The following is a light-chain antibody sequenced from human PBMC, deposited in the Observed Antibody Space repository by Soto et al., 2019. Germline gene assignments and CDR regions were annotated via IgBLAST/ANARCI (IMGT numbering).Light chain of an antibody. V-gene: IGKV3-11*01. CDR3: QQRSNWPYT. Sequence: EIVLTQSPATLSLSPGERATLSCRASQSVSSYLAWYQQKPGQAPRLLIYDASNRATGIPARFSGSGSGTDFALTIRSLEPEDFAVYYCQQRSNWPYTFGQGTKLEIK. J-gene: IGKJ2*01. CDR1: QSVSSY. CDR2: DAS.